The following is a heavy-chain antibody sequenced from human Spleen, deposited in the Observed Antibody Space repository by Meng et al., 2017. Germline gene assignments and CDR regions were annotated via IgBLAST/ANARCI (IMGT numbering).Heavy chain of an antibody. J-gene: IGHJ4*02. CDR2: INHSGST. CDR3: ARGPTTMAHDFDY. V-gene: IGHV4-34*01. Sequence: GQLQESGPGLLKPSETLSLTCVVSGGSFSDYYWSWIRQPPGKGLEWIGEINHSGSTNYNPSLESRATISVDTSQNNLSLKLSSVTAADSAVYYCARGPTTMAHDFDYWGQGTLVTVSS. CDR1: GGSFSDYY. D-gene: IGHD4-11*01.